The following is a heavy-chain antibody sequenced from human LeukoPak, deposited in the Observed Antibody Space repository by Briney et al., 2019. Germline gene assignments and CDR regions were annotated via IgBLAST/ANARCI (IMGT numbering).Heavy chain of an antibody. CDR3: ARRAANYYGRDV. J-gene: IGHJ6*02. V-gene: IGHV4-4*07. CDR2: IYTSGRT. Sequence: SETLSLTCTVSGGSINSYYWSWIRQSAEKGLEWIGHIYTSGRTNYNPSLKSRVTMSVDTSKNQFSLKLSFVTAADTAVYYCARRAANYYGRDVWGQGTTVTVSS. D-gene: IGHD6-13*01. CDR1: GGSINSYY.